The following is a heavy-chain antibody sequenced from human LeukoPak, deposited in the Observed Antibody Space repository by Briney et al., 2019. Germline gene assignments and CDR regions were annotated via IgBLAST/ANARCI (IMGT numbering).Heavy chain of an antibody. Sequence: PSETLSLTCAAYGGSFSGYYWSWIRQPPGKGLEWIGEINHSGSTNYNPSLKSRVTISVDTSKNQFSLKLSSVTAADTAVYYCARGKRAAAGRGLSFDYWGQGTLVTVSS. CDR2: INHSGST. D-gene: IGHD6-13*01. V-gene: IGHV4-34*01. CDR3: ARGKRAAAGRGLSFDY. J-gene: IGHJ4*02. CDR1: GGSFSGYY.